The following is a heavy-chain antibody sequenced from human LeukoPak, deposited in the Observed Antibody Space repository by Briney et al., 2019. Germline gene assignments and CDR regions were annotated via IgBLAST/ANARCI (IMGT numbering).Heavy chain of an antibody. J-gene: IGHJ6*02. D-gene: IGHD2-21*02. CDR2: IIPFFGIA. CDR3: ARVGPCGGDCSTVYYYYGRDV. CDR1: GGTFSRYA. V-gene: IGHV1-69*04. Sequence: GDSVKVSCKASGGTFSRYAISWVGQAAGQGLEWMGRIIPFFGIANFAQKFQGRDTITADKSTSTAYMWLRSLRSEDTAVYYCARVGPCGGDCSTVYYYYGRDVWGQGTTVSVSS.